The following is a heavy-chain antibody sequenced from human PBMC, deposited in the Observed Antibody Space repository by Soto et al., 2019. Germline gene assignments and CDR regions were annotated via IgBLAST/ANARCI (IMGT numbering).Heavy chain of an antibody. V-gene: IGHV1-2*02. CDR1: GYTFTGYY. D-gene: IGHD6-19*01. Sequence: QVQLVQSGAEVKKPGASVKVSCKASGYTFTGYYMHWVRQAPGQGLEWMGWINPNSGGTNYAQKFQGRVTMTSDTSISTAYMELSRLRSDDTAVYYCASTKRPGIAVAGFDYWGQGTLVTVSS. J-gene: IGHJ4*02. CDR2: INPNSGGT. CDR3: ASTKRPGIAVAGFDY.